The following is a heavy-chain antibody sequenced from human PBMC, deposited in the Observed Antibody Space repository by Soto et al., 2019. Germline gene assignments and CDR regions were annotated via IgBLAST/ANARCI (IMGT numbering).Heavy chain of an antibody. CDR1: GCTFTSYG. D-gene: IGHD1-7*01. J-gene: IGHJ5*02. CDR3: ARDLRVTGTCDWFDP. Sequence: GASVKVSCKASGCTFTSYGISWVRQAPGQGLEWMGWISAYNGNTNYAQKLQGRVTMTTDTSTSTAYMELRSLRSDDTAVYYCARDLRVTGTCDWFDPWGQGTLVTVSS. CDR2: ISAYNGNT. V-gene: IGHV1-18*01.